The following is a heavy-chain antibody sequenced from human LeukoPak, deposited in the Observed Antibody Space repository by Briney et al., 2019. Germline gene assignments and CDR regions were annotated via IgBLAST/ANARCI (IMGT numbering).Heavy chain of an antibody. J-gene: IGHJ3*02. V-gene: IGHV1-8*01. CDR2: MNPNSGNT. CDR1: GCTFTSYD. D-gene: IGHD1-1*01. CDR3: AVDLAGTTTRDAFDI. Sequence: ASVKVSCKASGCTFTSYDINWVRQATGQGLEWMGWMNPNSGNTGYAQKFQGRVTMTRNTSISTAYMELSSRRSEDTAVYYCAVDLAGTTTRDAFDIRGQGTMVTVSS.